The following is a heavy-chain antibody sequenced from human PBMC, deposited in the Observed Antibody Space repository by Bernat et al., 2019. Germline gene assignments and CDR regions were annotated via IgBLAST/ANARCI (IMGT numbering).Heavy chain of an antibody. CDR3: AKDRTYSGYDPADYYFDY. J-gene: IGHJ4*02. Sequence: QVQLVESGGGVVQPGRSLRLSCAASGFTFSSYGMHWVRQAPGKGLEWVAVISYDGSNKYYADSVKGRFTISRDNSKNTLYLQRNSLRAEDTAVYYCAKDRTYSGYDPADYYFDYWGQGTLVTVSS. V-gene: IGHV3-30*18. CDR1: GFTFSSYG. D-gene: IGHD5-12*01. CDR2: ISYDGSNK.